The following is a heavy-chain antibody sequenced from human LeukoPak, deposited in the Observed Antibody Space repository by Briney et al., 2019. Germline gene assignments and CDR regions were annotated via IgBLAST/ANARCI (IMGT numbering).Heavy chain of an antibody. Sequence: PGGSLRLSCAASGFTFSSYAMSWVRQAPGKGLEWVSGISSSGSGGNTYYADSVKGRFTISRDNSKNTLYLQINSVRAEDTAVYYCARAYSSSWYDFWGQGTLVTVSS. D-gene: IGHD6-13*01. J-gene: IGHJ5*01. CDR3: ARAYSSSWYDF. V-gene: IGHV3-23*01. CDR2: ISSSGSGGNT. CDR1: GFTFSSYA.